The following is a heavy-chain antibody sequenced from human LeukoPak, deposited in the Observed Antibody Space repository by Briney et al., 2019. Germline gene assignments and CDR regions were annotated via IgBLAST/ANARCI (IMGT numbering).Heavy chain of an antibody. CDR3: ARDRGYCSSTSCYEVGERRYYYYGMDV. Sequence: PGGSLRLSCAASGFTFSDYYMSWIRQAPGKGLEWVSYISSSSSYTNYADSVKGRFTISRDNAKNSLYLQMNSLRAEDTAVCYCARDRGYCSSTSCYEVGERRYYYYGMDVWGKGTTVTVSS. V-gene: IGHV3-11*06. CDR1: GFTFSDYY. J-gene: IGHJ6*04. D-gene: IGHD2-2*01. CDR2: ISSSSSYT.